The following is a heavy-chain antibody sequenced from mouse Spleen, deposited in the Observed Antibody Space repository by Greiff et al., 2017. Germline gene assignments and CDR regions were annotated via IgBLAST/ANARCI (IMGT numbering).Heavy chain of an antibody. D-gene: IGHD4-1*01. CDR1: GFNIKDDY. CDR2: IDPENGDT. V-gene: IGHV14-4*01. Sequence: VQLKQSGAELVRPGASVKLSCTASGFNIKDDYMHWVKQGPEQGLEWIGWIDPENGDTEYASKFQGKATITADTSSNTAYLQLSSLTSEDTAVYYCTTTGSWYFDVWGTGTTVTVSS. CDR3: TTTGSWYFDV. J-gene: IGHJ1*03.